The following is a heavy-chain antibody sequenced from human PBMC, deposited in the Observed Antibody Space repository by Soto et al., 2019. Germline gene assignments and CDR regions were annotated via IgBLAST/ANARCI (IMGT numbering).Heavy chain of an antibody. CDR1: GFSLSTTGVG. D-gene: IGHD1-7*01. V-gene: IGHV2-5*02. J-gene: IGHJ5*02. CDR2: IYWDDDK. CDR3: XXXXXXXXXXXXXXNYFDP. Sequence: QITLKESGPTLVRPTQTLTLTCTFSGFSLSTTGVGVGWIRQPPGKALEWLALIYWDDDKRYSPSLKSRLTITKDTSKNEVILTMTNMDPVXXAXXXXXXXXXXXXXXXXXXNYFDPWGQGTLVTVX.